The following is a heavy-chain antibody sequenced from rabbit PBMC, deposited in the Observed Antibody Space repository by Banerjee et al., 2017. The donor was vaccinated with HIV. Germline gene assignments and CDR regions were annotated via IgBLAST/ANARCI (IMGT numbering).Heavy chain of an antibody. D-gene: IGHD8-1*01. CDR3: ARRAGYAGYGYSTIDL. CDR2: IDPDFGNR. J-gene: IGHJ4*01. CDR1: VFYCSSYY. V-gene: IGHV1S7*01. Sequence: LLKESGGVLDQPGGPLTLTCNVAVFYCSSYYMSWVRQAPGKGLEWTGYIDPDFGNRCYGYGVNGRVPFSSSNAPTTVDLQLNTLPAADTATYFCARRAGYAGYGYSTIDLWGPGTLVTVS.